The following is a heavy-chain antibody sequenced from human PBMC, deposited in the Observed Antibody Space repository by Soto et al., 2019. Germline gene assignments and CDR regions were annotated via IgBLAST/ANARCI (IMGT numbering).Heavy chain of an antibody. CDR3: AKGSYYYYYGMDV. Sequence: PGGSLRLSCAASGFTFDDYTMHWVRQAPGKGLEWVSLISWDGGSTYYADSVKGRFTISRDNSKNSLYLQMNSLRTEDTALYYCAKGSYYYYYGMDVWGQGTTVTVSS. CDR2: ISWDGGST. J-gene: IGHJ6*02. V-gene: IGHV3-43*01. CDR1: GFTFDDYT.